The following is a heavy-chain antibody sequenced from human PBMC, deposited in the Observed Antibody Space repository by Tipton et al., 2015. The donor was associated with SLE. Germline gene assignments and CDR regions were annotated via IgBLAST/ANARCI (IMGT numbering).Heavy chain of an antibody. J-gene: IGHJ6*02. CDR2: IIFSDGSS. Sequence: SLRLSCAASGFTFNNYAMSWVRQAPGKGLEWVSIIFSDGSSYYVDSVKGRFTISIDNSKNTLYLQMNSLRVEDTAVYYCAKAGGFRDLWYYYRMDVWGQGTPVPVSS. V-gene: IGHV3-23*03. CDR1: GFTFNNYA. D-gene: IGHD3-16*01. CDR3: AKAGGFRDLWYYYRMDV.